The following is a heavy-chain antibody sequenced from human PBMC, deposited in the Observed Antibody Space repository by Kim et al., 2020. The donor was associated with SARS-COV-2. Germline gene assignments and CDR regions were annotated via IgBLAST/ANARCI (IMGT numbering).Heavy chain of an antibody. CDR3: ARAMVRGSGYYYGMDV. Sequence: GGSLRLSCAASGFTFSSYSMNWVRQAPGKGLEWVSYISSSSSTIYYADSVKGRFTISRDNAKNSLYLQMNSLRDEDTAVYYCARAMVRGSGYYYGMDVWGQGTTVTVSS. J-gene: IGHJ6*02. D-gene: IGHD3-10*01. V-gene: IGHV3-48*02. CDR2: ISSSSSTI. CDR1: GFTFSSYS.